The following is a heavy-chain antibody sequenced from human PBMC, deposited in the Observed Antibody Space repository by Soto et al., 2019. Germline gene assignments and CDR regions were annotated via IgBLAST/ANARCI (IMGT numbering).Heavy chain of an antibody. V-gene: IGHV3-23*01. CDR2: ISGSGGST. Sequence: PGGSLRLSCAASGFTFSSYAMSWVRQAPGKGLEWVSAISGSGGSTYYADSVKGRFTISRDNSKNTLYLQMNSLRAEDTAVYYCAKGARYCTNGVCYRYFDYWGQGTLVTVSS. CDR3: AKGARYCTNGVCYRYFDY. D-gene: IGHD2-8*01. CDR1: GFTFSSYA. J-gene: IGHJ4*02.